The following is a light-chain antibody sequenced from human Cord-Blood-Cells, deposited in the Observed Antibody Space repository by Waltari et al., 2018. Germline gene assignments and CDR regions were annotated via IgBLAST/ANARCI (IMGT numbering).Light chain of an antibody. CDR1: SSDGGSYNL. V-gene: IGLV2-23*03. J-gene: IGLJ3*02. CDR2: EGS. CDR3: CSYAGSSTFAV. Sequence: QSALTQPASVSGSPGQSITIPCTGTSSDGGSYNLVSCYQQHPGKAPKLMIYEGSKRPSGVSNRFSGSKSGNTASLTISGLQAEDEADYYCCSYAGSSTFAVFGGGTKLTVL.